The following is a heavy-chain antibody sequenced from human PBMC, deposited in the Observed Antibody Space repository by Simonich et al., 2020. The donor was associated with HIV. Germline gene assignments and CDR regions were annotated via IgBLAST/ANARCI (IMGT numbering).Heavy chain of an antibody. J-gene: IGHJ5*02. CDR2: INHSGST. CDR3: AREGYSGYDRGWFDP. V-gene: IGHV4-34*01. D-gene: IGHD5-12*01. CDR1: GGSFSGYY. Sequence: QVQLQQWGAGLLKPSETLSLTCAVYGGSFSGYYWSWLRQPPGKGLEWIGEINHSGSTNYNPSLKSRVTISVDTSKNQFSLKMSSVTAADTAVYYCAREGYSGYDRGWFDPWGQGNLVTVSS.